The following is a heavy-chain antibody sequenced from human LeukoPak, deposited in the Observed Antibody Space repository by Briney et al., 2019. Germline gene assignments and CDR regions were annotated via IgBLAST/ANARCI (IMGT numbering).Heavy chain of an antibody. D-gene: IGHD3-9*01. Sequence: ASVKVSCKASGYTFTSYGISWVRQAPGQGLEWMGWISAYNGNTNYAQKLQGRVTMTTDTSTSTAYMELRSLRSDDTAVYYCARWEARYYDILTGYSDDYWGQGTLVTVSS. CDR3: ARWEARYYDILTGYSDDY. J-gene: IGHJ4*02. CDR2: ISAYNGNT. V-gene: IGHV1-18*01. CDR1: GYTFTSYG.